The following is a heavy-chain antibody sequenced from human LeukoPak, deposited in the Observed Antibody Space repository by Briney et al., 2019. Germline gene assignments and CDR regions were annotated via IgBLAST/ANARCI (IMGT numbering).Heavy chain of an antibody. D-gene: IGHD3-22*01. CDR2: IYYSGST. CDR1: GGSISSYY. Sequence: SETLSLTCTVSGGSISSYYWSWIRQPPGKGLEWIGYIYYSGSTNYNPSLKSRVTISVDTSKNQFSLKLNSVTAADTAVYYCARGYYDSSGFEYFQDWGQGTLVTVSS. V-gene: IGHV4-59*01. CDR3: ARGYYDSSGFEYFQD. J-gene: IGHJ1*01.